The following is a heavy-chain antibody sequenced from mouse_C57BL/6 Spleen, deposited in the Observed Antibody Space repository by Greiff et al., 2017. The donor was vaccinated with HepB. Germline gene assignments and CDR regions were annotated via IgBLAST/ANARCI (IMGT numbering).Heavy chain of an antibody. CDR2: IYPGDGDT. Sequence: VKLMESGPELVKPGASVKISCKASGYAFSSSWMNWVKQRPGKGLEWIGRIYPGDGDTNYNGKFKGKATLTADKSSSTAYMQLSSLTSEDSAVYFCASPDARRPSAWFAYWGQGTLVTVSA. CDR3: ASPDARRPSAWFAY. CDR1: GYAFSSSW. J-gene: IGHJ3*01. D-gene: IGHD3-1*01. V-gene: IGHV1-82*01.